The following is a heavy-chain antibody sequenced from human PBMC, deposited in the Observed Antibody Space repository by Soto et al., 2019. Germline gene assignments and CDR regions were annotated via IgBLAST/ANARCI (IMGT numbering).Heavy chain of an antibody. CDR3: AVHTIIAAAGTSYFDY. J-gene: IGHJ4*02. CDR1: GYTFTSYG. D-gene: IGHD6-13*01. V-gene: IGHV1-18*04. Sequence: ASVKVSCKASGYTFTSYGISWVRQPPGQGLEWMGWISAYNGNTNYAQKLQGRVTMTTDTSTSTAYMELRSLRSDDTAVYYCAVHTIIAAAGTSYFDYWGQGTQVTVSS. CDR2: ISAYNGNT.